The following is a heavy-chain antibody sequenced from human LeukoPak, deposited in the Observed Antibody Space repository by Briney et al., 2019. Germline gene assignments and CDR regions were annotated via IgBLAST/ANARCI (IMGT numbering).Heavy chain of an antibody. J-gene: IGHJ6*04. D-gene: IGHD3-10*01. CDR1: GGTFSSYA. CDR2: IIPIFGTA. CDR3: ARDLKGGMVRGVKSRASYYYGMDV. Sequence: GSSVKVSCKASGGTFSSYAISWVRQAPGQGLEWMGGIIPIFGTANYAQKFQGRVTITADKSTSTAYMELSSLRSEDTAVYYCARDLKGGMVRGVKSRASYYYGMDVWGKGTTVTVSS. V-gene: IGHV1-69*06.